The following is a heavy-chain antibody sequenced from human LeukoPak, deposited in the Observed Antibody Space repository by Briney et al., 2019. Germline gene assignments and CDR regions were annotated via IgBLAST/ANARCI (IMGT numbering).Heavy chain of an antibody. CDR2: ISYDGSNK. J-gene: IGHJ6*03. CDR1: GFTFSSYS. V-gene: IGHV3-30*03. CDR3: ARGIAATNYMDV. Sequence: GGSLRLSCAASGFTFSSYSMNWVCQAPGKGLEWVAVISYDGSNKYYADSVKGRFTISRDNSKSTLFLQMNSPSAEDTAVYYCARGIAATNYMDVWGKGTTVTVSS. D-gene: IGHD6-13*01.